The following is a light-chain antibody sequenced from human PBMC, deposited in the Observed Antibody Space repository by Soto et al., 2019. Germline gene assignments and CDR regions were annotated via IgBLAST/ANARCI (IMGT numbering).Light chain of an antibody. CDR2: DAS. Sequence: DIQMTQSPSSLSASVGDRVTITCRASQTLFTYLNWYQHKPGKAPKLLVYDASTLQSGVPSRFSASGSGTDFTLTISNLQPEDFATYYCQQNYSTPPFTFGGGTKVE. CDR1: QTLFTY. V-gene: IGKV1-39*01. CDR3: QQNYSTPPFT. J-gene: IGKJ4*01.